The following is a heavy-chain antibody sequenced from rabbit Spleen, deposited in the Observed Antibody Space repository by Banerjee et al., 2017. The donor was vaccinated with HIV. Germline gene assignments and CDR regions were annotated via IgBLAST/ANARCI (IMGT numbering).Heavy chain of an antibody. CDR3: ARLFAYAGYAGFGYAPLDYFNL. J-gene: IGHJ4*01. V-gene: IGHV1S40*01. D-gene: IGHD6-1*01. CDR2: IAAGSGGTT. CDR1: GFSFISGYY. Sequence: QSLEESGGDLVKPGTSLTLTCTASGFSFISGYYMCWVRQAPGKGLEWIACIAAGSGGTTYSANWAKGRFTISRSTSLNTVTLQMTSLTAADTATYFCARLFAYAGYAGFGYAPLDYFNLWGPGTLVTVS.